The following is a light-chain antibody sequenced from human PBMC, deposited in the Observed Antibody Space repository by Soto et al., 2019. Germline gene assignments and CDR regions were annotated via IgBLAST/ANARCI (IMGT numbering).Light chain of an antibody. CDR2: EVT. CDR3: SSFADSNEFFLV. Sequence: QSALTQPPSASGSPGQSVTISCTGTSSDVGGYNYVSWYQQHPGRAPKLIIYEVTKRPSGVPDRFSGSKSGSTASLTVSGLHTDDEADYFCSSFADSNEFFLVFGGGTKLTVL. V-gene: IGLV2-8*01. CDR1: SSDVGGYNY. J-gene: IGLJ2*01.